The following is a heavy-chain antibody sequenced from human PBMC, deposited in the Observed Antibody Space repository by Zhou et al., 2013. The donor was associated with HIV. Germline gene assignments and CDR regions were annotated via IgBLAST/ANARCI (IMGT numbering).Heavy chain of an antibody. J-gene: IGHJ3*02. CDR2: IIPIFGTA. V-gene: IGHV1-69*05. CDR1: GGTFSSYA. Sequence: QVQLVQSGAEVKKPGSSVKVSCKASGGTFSSYAISWVRQAPGQGLEWMGGIIPIFGTANYAQKFQGRVTITTDESTSTAYMELSSLRSEDTAVYYCAREIAHTWIPGDFGAFDIWGQGTMVTVSS. CDR3: AREIAHTWIPGDFGAFDI. D-gene: IGHD1-1*01.